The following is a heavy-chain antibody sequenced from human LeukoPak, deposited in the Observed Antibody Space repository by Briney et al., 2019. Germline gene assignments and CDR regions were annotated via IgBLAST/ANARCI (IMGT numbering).Heavy chain of an antibody. V-gene: IGHV3-21*01. CDR1: GFTFSAYA. D-gene: IGHD4-17*01. Sequence: GGSLRLSCEASGFTFSAYAMTWVRQAPGQGLEWVSSISSSSSYIYYVDSVTGRFTISRDNAKKSVYLQMNSLRAEDTAVYYCARDEDGDYTPDYWGQGTLVTVSS. CDR3: ARDEDGDYTPDY. J-gene: IGHJ4*02. CDR2: ISSSSSYI.